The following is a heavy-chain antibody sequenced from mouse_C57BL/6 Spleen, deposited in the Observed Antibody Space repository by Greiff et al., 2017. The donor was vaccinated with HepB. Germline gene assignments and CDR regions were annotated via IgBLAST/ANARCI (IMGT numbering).Heavy chain of an antibody. Sequence: QVQLKQPGAELVMPGASVKLSCKASGYTFTSYWMHWVKQRPGQGLEWIGEIDPSDSYTNYNQKFKGKSTLTVDKSSSTAYMQLSSLTSEDSAVYYCARSEVYYGNYDYWGQGTTLTVSS. J-gene: IGHJ2*01. V-gene: IGHV1-69*01. CDR2: IDPSDSYT. D-gene: IGHD2-1*01. CDR3: ARSEVYYGNYDY. CDR1: GYTFTSYW.